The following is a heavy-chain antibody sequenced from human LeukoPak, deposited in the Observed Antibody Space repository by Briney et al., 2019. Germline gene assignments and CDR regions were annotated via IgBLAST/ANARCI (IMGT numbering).Heavy chain of an antibody. D-gene: IGHD6-13*01. CDR3: ASCIAAAGAFDY. Sequence: PGGSLRLSCAASGFTFSDYYMTWIRQAPGKGLEWVAVIWYDGSNKYYADSVKGRFTISRDNSKNTLYLQMNSLRAEDTAVYYCASCIAAAGAFDYWGQGTLVTVSS. J-gene: IGHJ4*02. CDR2: IWYDGSNK. CDR1: GFTFSDYY. V-gene: IGHV3-33*08.